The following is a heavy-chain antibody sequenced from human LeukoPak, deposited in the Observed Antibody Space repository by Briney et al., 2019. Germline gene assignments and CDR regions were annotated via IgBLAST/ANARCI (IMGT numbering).Heavy chain of an antibody. J-gene: IGHJ4*02. Sequence: ASVKVSCKASGYTFTSYDINWVRQATGQGLEWMGWMNPNSGNTGYAQKFQGRVTMTRNTSISTAYMELSSLRSEDTAVYYCARVRGSSSWVDYWGQGTLVTVSS. D-gene: IGHD6-13*01. CDR3: ARVRGSSSWVDY. CDR1: GYTFTSYD. V-gene: IGHV1-8*01. CDR2: MNPNSGNT.